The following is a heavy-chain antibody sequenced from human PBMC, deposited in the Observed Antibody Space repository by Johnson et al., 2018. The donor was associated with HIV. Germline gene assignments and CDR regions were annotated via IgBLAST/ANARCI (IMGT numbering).Heavy chain of an antibody. CDR3: ARGRGELLGGAFDI. J-gene: IGHJ3*02. V-gene: IGHV3-30*19. CDR2: ISYDGTNK. Sequence: QVQLVESGGGVVQPGGSLRLSCVASGFRFSNYGIHWVRQAPGKGLEWVAVISYDGTNKYYAESVKGRFTISRDNSKNTLYLQMNSLRPEDAAVYYCARGRGELLGGAFDIWGQGTMVTVSS. D-gene: IGHD1-26*01. CDR1: GFRFSNYG.